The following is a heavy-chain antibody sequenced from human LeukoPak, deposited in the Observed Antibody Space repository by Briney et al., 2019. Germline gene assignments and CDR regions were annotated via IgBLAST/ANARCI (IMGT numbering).Heavy chain of an antibody. D-gene: IGHD6-13*01. CDR2: ISAYNGNT. CDR3: ARDRAAGTWRGLDYYYGMDV. CDR1: GYTFTSYG. V-gene: IGHV1-18*01. J-gene: IGHJ6*02. Sequence: GASVKVSCKASGYTFTSYGISWVRQAPGQGLEWMGWISAYNGNTNYAQKLQGRVTMTTDTSTSTAYMELRSLRSDDTAVYYCARDRAAGTWRGLDYYYGMDVWGQGTTVTVSS.